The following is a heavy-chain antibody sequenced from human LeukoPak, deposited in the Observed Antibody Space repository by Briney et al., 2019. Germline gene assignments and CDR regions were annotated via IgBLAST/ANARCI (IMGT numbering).Heavy chain of an antibody. CDR3: AGYHSTSFTNWFDP. J-gene: IGHJ5*02. CDR2: IYTSGST. CDR1: GGSISSYY. V-gene: IGHV4-4*07. Sequence: PSETLSLTCTVSGGSISSYYWSWIRQPAGKGLEWIGRIYTSGSTNYNPSLKSRVTMSVDTSKNQFSLKLSSVTAADTAVYYCAGYHSTSFTNWFDPWGQGTLVTVSS. D-gene: IGHD2-2*01.